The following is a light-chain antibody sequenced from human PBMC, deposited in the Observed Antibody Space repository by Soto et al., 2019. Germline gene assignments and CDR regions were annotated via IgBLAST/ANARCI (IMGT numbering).Light chain of an antibody. V-gene: IGKV3D-20*01. J-gene: IGKJ1*01. CDR2: DAS. CDR3: QDYGTSWT. CDR1: QRVSSSY. Sequence: EMGLTQSPDTLSLSPGGRTTLSCGASQRVSSSYLAWYQQKPGLAPRLLIYDASTRATGIPDRFSGSGSGTDFTLTSNRLEPEDFAVYYCQDYGTSWTFGQGTKVDIK.